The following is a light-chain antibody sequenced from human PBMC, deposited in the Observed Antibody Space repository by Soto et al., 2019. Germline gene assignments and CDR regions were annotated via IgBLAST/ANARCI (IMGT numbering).Light chain of an antibody. CDR3: CSYAGSYV. V-gene: IGLV2-11*01. J-gene: IGLJ1*01. Sequence: QSALTQPRSVSGSPGQSVTISCTGTSSDVDGYNYVSWYQQHPDKAPKLMIYDVTKRPSGVPDRFSGSKSGNTASLTISGLQAEDEADYYCCSYAGSYVFGTGTKVTVL. CDR2: DVT. CDR1: SSDVDGYNY.